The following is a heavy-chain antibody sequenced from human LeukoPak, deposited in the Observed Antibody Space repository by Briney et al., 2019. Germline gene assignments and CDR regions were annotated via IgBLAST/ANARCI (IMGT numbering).Heavy chain of an antibody. CDR1: GFTFSSYT. CDR3: AKEYYYDSSGYY. J-gene: IGHJ4*02. V-gene: IGHV3-21*01. D-gene: IGHD3-22*01. CDR2: VSASSDI. Sequence: GGSLRLSCAASGFTFSSYTMNWVRQAPGKGLQWVSTVSASSDIHYSDSVKGRFTVSRDNSKNTLYLQMNSLRAEDTAVYYCAKEYYYDSSGYYWGQGTLVTVSS.